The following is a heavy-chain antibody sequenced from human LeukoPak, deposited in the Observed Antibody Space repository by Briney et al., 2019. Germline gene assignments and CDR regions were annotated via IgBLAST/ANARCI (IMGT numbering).Heavy chain of an antibody. V-gene: IGHV3-53*01. D-gene: IGHD3-3*01. CDR2: IYSGGST. J-gene: IGHJ4*02. CDR3: ARGEYDFWSGYLDY. Sequence: PGGSLRLSCAASGFTFSNHAMSWVRQAPGKGLEWVSVIYSGGSTYYADSVKGRFTISRDNSKNTLYLQMNSLRAEDTAVYYCARGEYDFWSGYLDYWGQGTLVTVSS. CDR1: GFTFSNHA.